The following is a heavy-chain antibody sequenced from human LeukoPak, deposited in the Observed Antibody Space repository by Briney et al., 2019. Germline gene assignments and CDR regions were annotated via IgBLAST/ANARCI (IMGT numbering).Heavy chain of an antibody. V-gene: IGHV3-9*01. D-gene: IGHD6-19*01. J-gene: IGHJ4*02. CDR2: ITWNSGSA. Sequence: GGSLRLSCAASGFTFDDYAMHWVRQPPGKGLEWVSGITWNSGSAGYAGSVQGRFTISRDNAKNSLYLQMNSLKSEDTALYYCAKGEKKWLARQPDYWGQGTLVTVSS. CDR3: AKGEKKWLARQPDY. CDR1: GFTFDDYA.